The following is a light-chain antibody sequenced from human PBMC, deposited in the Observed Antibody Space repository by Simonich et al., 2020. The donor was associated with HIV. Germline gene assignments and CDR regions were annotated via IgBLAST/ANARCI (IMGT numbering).Light chain of an antibody. CDR1: QSGLYSSNNKNY. J-gene: IGKJ2*01. CDR2: WAS. Sequence: IVMTQSPDSLAVSLGEGATINCKSSQSGLYSSNNKNYLAWYQQKPGQPPKLLIYWASTRESGVPDRFSGSGSGTDFTLTISSLQAEDVAVYYCQQYYSTPDTFGQGTKLEIK. V-gene: IGKV4-1*01. CDR3: QQYYSTPDT.